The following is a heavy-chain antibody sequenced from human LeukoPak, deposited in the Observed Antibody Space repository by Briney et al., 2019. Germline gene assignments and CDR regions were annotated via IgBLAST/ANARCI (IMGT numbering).Heavy chain of an antibody. CDR2: ISSDGRVE. D-gene: IGHD3-9*01. CDR1: GFSFASYE. J-gene: IGHJ4*02. CDR3: ARDSLNGPFVISLDY. Sequence: GGSLRLSCAASGFSFASYEMNWVRQAPGKGLELVSHISSDGRVETYLDSVRGRFTMSRDNAKDLLFLQMNGLRGEDTAVYYCARDSLNGPFVISLDYWGQGALVTVSS. V-gene: IGHV3-48*03.